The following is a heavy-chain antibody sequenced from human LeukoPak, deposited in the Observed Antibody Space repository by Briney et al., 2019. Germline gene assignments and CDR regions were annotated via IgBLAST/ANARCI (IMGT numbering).Heavy chain of an antibody. Sequence: GGSLRLSCAASGFTFSSYWMSRVRQAPGKGLEWVANIKQDGSEKYYVDSVKGRFTISRDNAKNSLYLQMNSLRAEDTAVYYCARAKGVVVVRYFDYWGQGTLVTVSS. V-gene: IGHV3-7*01. J-gene: IGHJ4*02. D-gene: IGHD3-22*01. CDR1: GFTFSSYW. CDR3: ARAKGVVVVRYFDY. CDR2: IKQDGSEK.